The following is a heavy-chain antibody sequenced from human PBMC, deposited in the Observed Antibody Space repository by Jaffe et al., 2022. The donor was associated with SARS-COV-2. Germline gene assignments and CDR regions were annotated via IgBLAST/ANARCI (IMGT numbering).Heavy chain of an antibody. CDR2: IYTSGST. D-gene: IGHD2-15*01. V-gene: IGHV4-61*02. J-gene: IGHJ2*01. Sequence: QVQLQESGPGLVKPSQTLSLTCTVSGGSVSSGSYYWSWIRQPAGKGLEWIGRIYTSGSTYYNPSLKSRVTISVDTSKNQFSLKLTSVTAADTAVYYCAGFVVVVPATDWYFNLWGRGTLVTVSS. CDR1: GGSVSSGSYY. CDR3: AGFVVVVPATDWYFNL.